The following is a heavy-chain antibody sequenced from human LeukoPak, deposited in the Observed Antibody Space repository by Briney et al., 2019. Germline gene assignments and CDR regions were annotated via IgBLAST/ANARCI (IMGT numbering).Heavy chain of an antibody. V-gene: IGHV1-8*01. CDR2: MNPNSGNT. J-gene: IGHJ4*02. CDR3: ASANSGERTFYYDSSGYFVDY. CDR1: GYTFTSYD. Sequence: ASVKVSCKASGYTFTSYDINWVRQATGQGLEWMGWMNPNSGNTGYAQKFQGRVTITRNTSISTAYMELSSLRSEDTAVYYCASANSGERTFYYDSSGYFVDYWGQGTLVTVSS. D-gene: IGHD3-22*01.